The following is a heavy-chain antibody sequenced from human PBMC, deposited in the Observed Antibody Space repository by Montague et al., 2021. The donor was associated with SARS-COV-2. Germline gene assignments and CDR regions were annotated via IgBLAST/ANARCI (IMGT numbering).Heavy chain of an antibody. V-gene: IGHV4-59*01. J-gene: IGHJ4*02. D-gene: IGHD3-3*01. CDR3: ARAPVAHITIFGVVTSFDY. CDR1: GGSISSYY. Sequence: SETLSLTCTVSGGSISSYYWSWIRQPPGKGLEWIGDIYYSGSTXXXPSXXXRVTISVDTSKNQLSLKLSSVTAADTAVYYCARAPVAHITIFGVVTSFDYWGQGTLVTVSS. CDR2: IYYSGST.